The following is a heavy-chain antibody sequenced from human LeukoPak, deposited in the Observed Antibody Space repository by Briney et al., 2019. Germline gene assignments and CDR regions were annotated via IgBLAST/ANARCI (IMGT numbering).Heavy chain of an antibody. CDR2: IKKDGSEK. D-gene: IGHD3-22*01. J-gene: IGHJ4*02. V-gene: IGHV3-7*01. CDR1: GFTLSSYE. Sequence: GGSLRLSCTASGFTLSSYEMSWIRQAPGKGLEWVANIKKDGSEKYYVDSVKGRFTISRDNAKNSLYLQMNSLRAEDTAVYYCARDLYRIVVVPHYFDYWGQGTLVTVSS. CDR3: ARDLYRIVVVPHYFDY.